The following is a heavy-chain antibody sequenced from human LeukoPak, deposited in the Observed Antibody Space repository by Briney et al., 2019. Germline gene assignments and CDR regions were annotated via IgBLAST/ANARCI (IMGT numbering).Heavy chain of an antibody. CDR2: IYHSGST. CDR1: GGSISSSNW. V-gene: IGHV4-4*02. CDR3: ARRGRYKFDY. J-gene: IGHJ4*02. D-gene: IGHD1-26*01. Sequence: NPSETLSLTCAVSGGSISSSNWWSWVRQPPGKGLEWIGEIYHSGSTNYNPSLKSRVTISVVKSKNQFSLKLSSVTAADTAVYYCARRGRYKFDYWGQGTLVTVSS.